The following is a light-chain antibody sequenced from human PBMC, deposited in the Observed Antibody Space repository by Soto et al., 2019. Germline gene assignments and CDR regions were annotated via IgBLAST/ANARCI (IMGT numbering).Light chain of an antibody. Sequence: IVLTQSPGTLSLSPGERAALSCRASQSVSSNYLAWYQQKPGQAPRLLIYGASYRATGIPDRFSGSGSGTDFTLTISRLEPEDFAVYYCQQYGSSPPITFGPGTKVGIK. CDR2: GAS. V-gene: IGKV3-20*01. CDR1: QSVSSNY. CDR3: QQYGSSPPIT. J-gene: IGKJ3*01.